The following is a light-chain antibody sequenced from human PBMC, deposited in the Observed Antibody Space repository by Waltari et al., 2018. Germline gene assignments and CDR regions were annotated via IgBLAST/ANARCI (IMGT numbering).Light chain of an antibody. CDR1: SSDVGGYNY. Sequence: QPALTQPASVSGSPGQSITTSCTGTSSDVGGYNYVPSYQQHPGKAPKPMIYEVSNRPSGVSNRFSGSKSGNTASLTISGLQAEDEADYYCSSYTSSSTPLYVFGTGTKVTVL. CDR3: SSYTSSSTPLYV. J-gene: IGLJ1*01. V-gene: IGLV2-14*01. CDR2: EVS.